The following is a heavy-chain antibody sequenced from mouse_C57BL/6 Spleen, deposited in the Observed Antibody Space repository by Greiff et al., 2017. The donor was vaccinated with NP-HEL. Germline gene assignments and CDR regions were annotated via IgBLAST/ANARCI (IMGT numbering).Heavy chain of an antibody. V-gene: IGHV1-42*01. J-gene: IGHJ4*01. Sequence: DVHLVESGPELVKPGASVKISCKASGYSFTGYYMNWVKQSPEKSLEWIGEINPSTGGTTYNQKFKAKATLTVDKSSSTAYMQLKSLTSEDSAVYYCASPTGLYAMDYWGQGTSVTVSS. CDR1: GYSFTGYY. CDR3: ASPTGLYAMDY. CDR2: INPSTGGT. D-gene: IGHD3-1*01.